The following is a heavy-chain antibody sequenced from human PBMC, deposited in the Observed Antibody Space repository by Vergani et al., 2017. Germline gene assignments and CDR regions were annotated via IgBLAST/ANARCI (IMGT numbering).Heavy chain of an antibody. CDR2: IIPILGIA. CDR3: ARVHENWGSGAFDI. Sequence: QVQLVQSGAEVKTPGASVKVSCKASGGTFSSYTISWVRQAPGQGLEWMGRIIPILGIANYAQKFQGRVTITADKSTSTAYMELSSLRSEDTAVYYCARVHENWGSGAFDIWGQGTMVTVSS. D-gene: IGHD7-27*01. J-gene: IGHJ3*02. CDR1: GGTFSSYT. V-gene: IGHV1-69*04.